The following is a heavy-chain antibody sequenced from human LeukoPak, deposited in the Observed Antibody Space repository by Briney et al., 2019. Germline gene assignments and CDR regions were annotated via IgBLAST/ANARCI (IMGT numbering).Heavy chain of an antibody. D-gene: IGHD2-15*01. J-gene: IGHJ4*02. V-gene: IGHV3-74*01. CDR1: GFTFSSYW. CDR3: ARSPGQCSGGSCATGY. CDR2: IHSDGSST. Sequence: GGSLRLSCAASGFTFSSYWMHWLRQAPGKGLVWVSRIHSDGSSTNYADSVKGRFTISRDNAKNTLYLQMNSLRAEDTAVYYCARSPGQCSGGSCATGYWGQGTLVTVSS.